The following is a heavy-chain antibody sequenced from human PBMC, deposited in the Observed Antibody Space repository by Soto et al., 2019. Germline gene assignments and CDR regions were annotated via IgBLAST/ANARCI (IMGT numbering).Heavy chain of an antibody. D-gene: IGHD3-22*01. CDR2: INIYSGDA. CDR3: ARALYYYDNSGLAY. Sequence: QVRLEQSGPEVKKTGASVKVSCKASGYTFTSYGISWVRQAPGQGLEWMGWINIYSGDANYAQRFQDRVTMTRATSTNTVYMEMRSLRSDATAVYYCARALYYYDNSGLAYWGQGTLVTVSS. CDR1: GYTFTSYG. V-gene: IGHV1-18*01. J-gene: IGHJ4*02.